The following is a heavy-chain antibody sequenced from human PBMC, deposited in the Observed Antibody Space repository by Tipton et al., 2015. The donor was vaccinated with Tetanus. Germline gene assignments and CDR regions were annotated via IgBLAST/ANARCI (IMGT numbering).Heavy chain of an antibody. CDR3: ATDRRGPGEVRGLDN. CDR1: GVSVTTYH. Sequence: TLSLTCNVSGVSVTTYHWSWIRQPPWKGLEWIGYITDTGRTNYSPSLRNRLTISIDTSKTHFSLRLDSVTAADTAVYYCATDRRGPGEVRGLDNWGQGTLVTVSS. V-gene: IGHV4-59*02. J-gene: IGHJ4*02. CDR2: ITDTGRT. D-gene: IGHD3-10*01.